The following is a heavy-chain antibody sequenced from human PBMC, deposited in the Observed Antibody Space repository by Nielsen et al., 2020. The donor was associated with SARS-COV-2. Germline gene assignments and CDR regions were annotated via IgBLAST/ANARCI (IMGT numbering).Heavy chain of an antibody. J-gene: IGHJ4*02. CDR3: APFAGQDDYVWGSYRR. D-gene: IGHD3-16*02. Sequence: GGFLRPSCAAPGFTSEDYGMSWARQAPGKGLEWVSGINWNGGSTGYADSVKGRFTISRDNAKNSLYLQMNSLRAEDTTLYHCAPFAGQDDYVWGSYRRWGQGTLVTVSS. CDR1: GFTSEDYG. CDR2: INWNGGST. V-gene: IGHV3-20*01.